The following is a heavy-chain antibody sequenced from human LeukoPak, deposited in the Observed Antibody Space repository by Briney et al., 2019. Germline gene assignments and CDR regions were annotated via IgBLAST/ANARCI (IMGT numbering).Heavy chain of an antibody. D-gene: IGHD3-22*01. CDR3: AKAWGYYYDSSGYYYEDY. CDR1: GFTFSSYA. J-gene: IGHJ4*02. V-gene: IGHV3-23*01. CDR2: ISGSGGST. Sequence: GGSLRLSCAASGFTFSSYAMSWVRQAPGKGLEWVSAISGSGGSTYYADSVKGRFTIPRDNSKNTLYLQMNSLRAEDTAVYYCAKAWGYYYDSSGYYYEDYWGQGTLVTVSS.